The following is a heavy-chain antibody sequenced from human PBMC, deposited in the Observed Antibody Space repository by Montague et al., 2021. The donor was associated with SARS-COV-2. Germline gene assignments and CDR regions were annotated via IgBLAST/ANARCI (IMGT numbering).Heavy chain of an antibody. CDR2: IYTSGTT. J-gene: IGHJ3*02. D-gene: IGHD3-9*01. V-gene: IGHV4-61*02. CDR1: GGSVSNGLYY. CDR3: ARYRDDPFTGYSNDAFDI. Sequence: TLSLTCTVSGGSVSNGLYYWSWIRQPAGKGLKWIGRIYTSGTTTYNPSLESRVTISLDTSKNQFSLKLSSVTAADTAIYYCARYRDDPFTGYSNDAFDIWGQGTMVTVSS.